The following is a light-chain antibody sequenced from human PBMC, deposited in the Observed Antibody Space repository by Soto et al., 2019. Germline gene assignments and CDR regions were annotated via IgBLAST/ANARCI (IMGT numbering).Light chain of an antibody. CDR1: TSDVGRYKF. V-gene: IGLV2-14*01. Sequence: QSALTQPASVSGSPGQSITISCTGTTSDVGRYKFVSWYQHHPGKAPKLLIFEVTNRPSGVSSRFSGSKSGTSASLAITGLQADDEADYYCQSYDSRLSGSDVFGAGTKLTVL. CDR2: EVT. J-gene: IGLJ1*01. CDR3: QSYDSRLSGSDV.